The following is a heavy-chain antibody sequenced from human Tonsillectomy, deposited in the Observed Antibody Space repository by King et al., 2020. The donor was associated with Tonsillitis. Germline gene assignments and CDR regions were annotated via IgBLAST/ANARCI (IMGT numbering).Heavy chain of an antibody. CDR3: ARDPNRYFDWLRGAFDI. CDR2: SSAYNGNT. J-gene: IGHJ3*02. CDR1: GYTFSSYG. D-gene: IGHD3-9*01. V-gene: IGHV1-18*01. Sequence: VQLVESGAEVKKPGASVKVSCKASGYTFSSYGISWVRQAPGQGLEWMGWSSAYNGNTNYAQKFQGRVTMTTNISTSTAYMELRSLRSDDTAVYYCARDPNRYFDWLRGAFDIWGQGTMVTVSS.